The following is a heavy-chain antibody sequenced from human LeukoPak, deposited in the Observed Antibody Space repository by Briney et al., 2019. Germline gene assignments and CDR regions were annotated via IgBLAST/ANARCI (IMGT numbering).Heavy chain of an antibody. V-gene: IGHV3-53*01. D-gene: IGHD3-10*01. CDR2: IYSGGST. Sequence: PGGSLRLSCAASGFTVSSNYMSWVRQAPGKGLEWVSVIYSGGSTYYADSVKGRFTISRDNSKNTLYLQMNSLRAEDTAVYYCARGSESYYAPPWYWGQGTLVTVSS. CDR1: GFTVSSNY. J-gene: IGHJ4*02. CDR3: ARGSESYYAPPWY.